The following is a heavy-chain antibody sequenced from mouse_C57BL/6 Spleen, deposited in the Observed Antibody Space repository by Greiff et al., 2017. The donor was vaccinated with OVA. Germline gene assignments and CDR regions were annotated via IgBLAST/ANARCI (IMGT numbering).Heavy chain of an antibody. Sequence: VHLVESGAELVRPGASVTLSCKASGYTFTDYEMHWVKQTPVHGLEWIGAIDPETGGTAYNQKFKGKAILTADKSSSTAYMELRSLTSEDSAVEYCTRKGGTGTGAMDYWGQGTSVTVSS. V-gene: IGHV1-15*01. CDR2: IDPETGGT. CDR1: GYTFTDYE. J-gene: IGHJ4*01. CDR3: TRKGGTGTGAMDY. D-gene: IGHD4-1*01.